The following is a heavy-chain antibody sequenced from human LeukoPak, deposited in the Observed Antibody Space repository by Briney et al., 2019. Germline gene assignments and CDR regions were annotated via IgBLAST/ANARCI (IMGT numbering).Heavy chain of an antibody. CDR3: AKARVGWFGVPSGGHAFDI. J-gene: IGHJ3*02. Sequence: PGGSLRLSCAASGFTFSSYGMHWVRQAPGKGLEWVAFIRYDGSNKYYADSVKGRFTISRDNSKNTLYPQMNSLRAEDTAVYYCAKARVGWFGVPSGGHAFDIWGQGTMVTVSS. CDR1: GFTFSSYG. V-gene: IGHV3-30*02. CDR2: IRYDGSNK. D-gene: IGHD3-10*01.